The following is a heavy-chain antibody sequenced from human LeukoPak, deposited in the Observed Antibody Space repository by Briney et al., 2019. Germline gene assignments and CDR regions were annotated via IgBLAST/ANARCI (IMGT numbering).Heavy chain of an antibody. V-gene: IGHV3-30*03. Sequence: GGSLRLSCAASRFTFSSYGMHWVRQAPGKGLEWVAVISYDGSNKYYADSVKGRFTISRDNSKNTLYLQMNSLRAEDTAVYYCAGKSRRSLFLESNCYYREYFDYWGQGTLVTVSS. CDR1: RFTFSSYG. J-gene: IGHJ4*02. CDR3: AGKSRRSLFLESNCYYREYFDY. CDR2: ISYDGSNK. D-gene: IGHD3-10*01.